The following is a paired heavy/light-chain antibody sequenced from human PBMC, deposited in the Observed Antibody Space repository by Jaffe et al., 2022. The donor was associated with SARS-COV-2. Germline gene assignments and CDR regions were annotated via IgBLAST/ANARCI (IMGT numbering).Light chain of an antibody. CDR2: EVS. J-gene: IGLJ1*01. V-gene: IGLV2-8*01. CDR1: SSDVGAYNY. Sequence: QSALTQPPSASGSPGQSVTISCTGTSSDVGAYNYVSWYQQHPGKAPKVMIYEVSKRPSGVPDRFSGSKSGNTASLTVSGLQAEDEADYYCSSYARNSYVFGTGTKVTVL. CDR3: SSYARNSYV.
Heavy chain of an antibody. D-gene: IGHD3-10*01. CDR3: TKEYYGSFDP. V-gene: IGHV3-15*01. CDR1: GLTLSNAW. Sequence: EVQLVESGGGLVKPGGSLRLSCAASGLTLSNAWMTWIRQAPGKGLEWVGRIRSKTEGGTTDNAAPVQGRFTISRDDSKNTLYLQMNSLKTEDTAVYYCTKEYYGSFDPWGQGTLVTVSS. CDR2: IRSKTEGGTT. J-gene: IGHJ5*02.